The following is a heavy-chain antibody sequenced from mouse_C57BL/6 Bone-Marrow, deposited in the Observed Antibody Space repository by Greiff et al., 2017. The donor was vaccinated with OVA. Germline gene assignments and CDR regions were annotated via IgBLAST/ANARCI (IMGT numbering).Heavy chain of an antibody. V-gene: IGHV1-39*01. CDR2: INPNYGTT. Sequence: VQLQQSGPELVKPGASVKISCKASGYSFTDYNMNWVKQSNGKSLEWIGVINPNYGTTSYNQKFKGKATLTVDQSSCTAYMQLKSLTSWDSAGFYWAKRGGCYFDYWGQGTTLTVSS. CDR1: GYSFTDYN. J-gene: IGHJ2*01. CDR3: AKRGGCYFDY.